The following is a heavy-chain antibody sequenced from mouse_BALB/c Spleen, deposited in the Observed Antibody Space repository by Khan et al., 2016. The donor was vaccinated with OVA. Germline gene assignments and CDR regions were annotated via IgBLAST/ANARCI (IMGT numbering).Heavy chain of an antibody. V-gene: IGHV1S56*01. CDR1: GYTFTAYD. Sequence: VELVEAGPELVKPGALVKISCKASGYTFTAYDINWVKQRPGQGLEWIGWIYPGDGDTRYNENFKGKATLTADQSSNTAYMQLSSLTSEDSAVYFCAGEGLRGVGMDYWGQGTSVSVSS. J-gene: IGHJ4*01. D-gene: IGHD2-4*01. CDR2: IYPGDGDT. CDR3: AGEGLRGVGMDY.